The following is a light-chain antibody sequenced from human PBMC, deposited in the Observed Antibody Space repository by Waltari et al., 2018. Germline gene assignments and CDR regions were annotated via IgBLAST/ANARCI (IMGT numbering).Light chain of an antibody. CDR3: LLYDGSDQV. J-gene: IGLJ3*02. CDR2: STT. Sequence: QTVVTQEPSLTVSPGGAVTLTCASSAGAVTSGNYPNWIQQKPGQVPRLLIHSTTNRHSWTPARCSGSLLGGKAALTLSGVQPEDEAEYYCLLYDGSDQVFGGGTKLTVL. V-gene: IGLV7-43*01. CDR1: AGAVTSGNY.